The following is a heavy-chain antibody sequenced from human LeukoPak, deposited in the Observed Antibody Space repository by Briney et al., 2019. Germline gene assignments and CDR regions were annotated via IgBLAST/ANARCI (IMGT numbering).Heavy chain of an antibody. CDR1: GFAFSSYA. J-gene: IGHJ4*02. Sequence: GGSLRLSCAASGFAFSSYAMHWVRQAPGKGLEWVAVISYDGSNKYYADSVKGRFTISRDNSKNTLYLQMNSLRAEDTAVYYCARVSTNGGQDYWGQGTLVTVSS. V-gene: IGHV3-30*04. CDR2: ISYDGSNK. CDR3: ARVSTNGGQDY. D-gene: IGHD4-23*01.